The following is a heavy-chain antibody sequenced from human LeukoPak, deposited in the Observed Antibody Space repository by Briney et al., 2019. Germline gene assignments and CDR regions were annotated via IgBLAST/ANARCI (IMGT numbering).Heavy chain of an antibody. J-gene: IGHJ3*02. V-gene: IGHV1-2*02. CDR3: ARDHHDRAFDI. D-gene: IGHD1-1*01. CDR1: GYTFTGYY. Sequence: ASVKVSCKASGYTFTGYYMHWVRQAPGQGLEWMGWINPDSGGTNYAQKFQGRVTMTRDTSISTAYMELRSLRSDDTAVYYCARDHHDRAFDIWGQGTMVTVSS. CDR2: INPDSGGT.